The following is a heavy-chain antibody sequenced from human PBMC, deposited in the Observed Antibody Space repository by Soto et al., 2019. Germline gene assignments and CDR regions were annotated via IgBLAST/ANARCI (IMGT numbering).Heavy chain of an antibody. CDR1: GFSPSTSGVG. J-gene: IGHJ4*02. D-gene: IGHD6-13*01. CDR3: AHSIAAAAPYYFDY. V-gene: IGHV2-5*01. Sequence: SGPTLVNPTQTLTRTCTFSGFSPSTSGVGVGWIRRPPGKALEWLVLIYWNDDKRYRPSLKSRLTITKDTSKNQVVLTMTNMEPVDTATYYCAHSIAAAAPYYFDYWGQGTLVTVSS. CDR2: IYWNDDK.